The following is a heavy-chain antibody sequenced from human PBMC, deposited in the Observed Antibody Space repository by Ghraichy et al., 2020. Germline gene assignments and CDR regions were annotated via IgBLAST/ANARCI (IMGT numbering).Heavy chain of an antibody. D-gene: IGHD5-18*01. J-gene: IGHJ4*02. Sequence: ASVKVSCKTSGDPFTSHAITWVRQSPVQGLEWMGWISAYNGNTNYAQKLQGRVTMTTDTSTSTAYMELRSLRSDDTAVYYCATTGGYSYGSWGQGTLVTVPS. CDR3: ATTGGYSYGS. CDR2: ISAYNGNT. CDR1: GDPFTSHA. V-gene: IGHV1-18*04.